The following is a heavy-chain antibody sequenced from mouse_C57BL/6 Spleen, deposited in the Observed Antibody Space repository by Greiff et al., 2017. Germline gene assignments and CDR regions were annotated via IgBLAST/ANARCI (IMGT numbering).Heavy chain of an antibody. V-gene: IGHV1-26*01. CDR3: ARYSIYDMDY. Sequence: EVQLQQSGPELVKPGASVKISCKASGYTFTDYYMNWVKQSHGKSLEWIGDINPNNGGTSYNQKFKGKATLTVDKSSSTDYMELRSLTSEDSAVYYCARYSIYDMDYWGQGTSVTASS. CDR2: INPNNGGT. D-gene: IGHD2-5*01. CDR1: GYTFTDYY. J-gene: IGHJ4*01.